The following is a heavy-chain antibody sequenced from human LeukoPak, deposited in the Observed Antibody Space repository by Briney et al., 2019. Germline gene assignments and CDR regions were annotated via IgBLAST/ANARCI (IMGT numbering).Heavy chain of an antibody. J-gene: IGHJ4*02. CDR3: AKTRGIYDSSGYYYAPFDY. CDR1: GFTFSSYA. D-gene: IGHD3-22*01. CDR2: ISGSGGST. V-gene: IGHV3-23*01. Sequence: GGSLRLSCAASGFTFSSYAMSWVRQAPGKGLEWVSAISGSGGSTYYADSVKGRFTISRDNSKNTLYLQMNSLRAEDTAVYYCAKTRGIYDSSGYYYAPFDYWGQGTLVTVSS.